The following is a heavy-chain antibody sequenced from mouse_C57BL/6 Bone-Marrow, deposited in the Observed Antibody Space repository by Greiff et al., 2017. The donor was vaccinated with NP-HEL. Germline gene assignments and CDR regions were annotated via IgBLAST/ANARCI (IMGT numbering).Heavy chain of an antibody. CDR1: GFNIKDDY. CDR2: IDPENGDT. V-gene: IGHV14-4*01. CDR3: TRIITTVV. D-gene: IGHD1-1*01. Sequence: VQLQQSGAELVRPGASVKLSCTASGFNIKDDYMHWVKQRPEQGLEWIGWIDPENGDTEYASKFQGKATITADTSSNTAYLQLSSLTSEDTAVYCCTRIITTVVWGQGTTLTVSS. J-gene: IGHJ2*01.